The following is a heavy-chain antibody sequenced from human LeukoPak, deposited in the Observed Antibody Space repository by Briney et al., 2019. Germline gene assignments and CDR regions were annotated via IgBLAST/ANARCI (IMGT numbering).Heavy chain of an antibody. CDR3: ARANFLYCSSTTCLFDY. Sequence: ASVKVSCKASGYTFTDYYMHWVRQAPGQGFEWMGWINPNDGDTNYAQKFQGRVTMTRNTSISTAHMEVSRLRSDDTAVYYCARANFLYCSSTTCLFDYWGQGTLVTVSS. CDR2: INPNDGDT. V-gene: IGHV1-2*02. CDR1: GYTFTDYY. J-gene: IGHJ4*02. D-gene: IGHD2-2*01.